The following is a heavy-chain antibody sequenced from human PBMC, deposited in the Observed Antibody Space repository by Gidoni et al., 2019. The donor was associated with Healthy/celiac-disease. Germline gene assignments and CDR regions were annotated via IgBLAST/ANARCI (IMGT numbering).Heavy chain of an antibody. V-gene: IGHV4-34*01. J-gene: IGHJ3*02. Sequence: QVQLQQWGAALLKPSETLSLTCAVYGGSFSGYYWSWIRQPPGKGLEWIGEINHSGSTNYNPSLKSRVTISVDTSKNQFSLKLSSVTAADTAVYYCARGPDVENAFDIWGQGTMVTVSS. D-gene: IGHD3-3*01. CDR3: ARGPDVENAFDI. CDR2: INHSGST. CDR1: GGSFSGYY.